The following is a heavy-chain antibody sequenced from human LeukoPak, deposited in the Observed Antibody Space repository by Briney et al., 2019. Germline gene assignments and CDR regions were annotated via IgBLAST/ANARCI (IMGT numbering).Heavy chain of an antibody. J-gene: IGHJ2*01. CDR1: GGSISSYY. CDR3: ARSYYHSGGPAEWYFDL. V-gene: IGHV4-59*08. D-gene: IGHD3-22*01. Sequence: SETLSLTCTVSGGSISSYYWSWIRQPPGKGLEWIGYIYYSGSTNYNPSLKSRVTISVDTSKNQFSLKLSSVTAADTAVYYCARSYYHSGGPAEWYFDLWGRGTLVTVSS. CDR2: IYYSGST.